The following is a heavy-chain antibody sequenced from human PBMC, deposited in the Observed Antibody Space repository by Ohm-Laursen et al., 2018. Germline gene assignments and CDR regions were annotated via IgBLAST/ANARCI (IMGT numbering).Heavy chain of an antibody. J-gene: IGHJ5*02. D-gene: IGHD3-9*01. CDR1: GYTFTSYG. V-gene: IGHV1-18*01. CDR3: ARDLSQLRYFDWSRYVHWFDP. Sequence: EASVKVSCKASGYTFTSYGISWVRQAPGQGLEWMGWISAYNGNTNYAQKLQGRVTMTTDTSTSTAYMELRSLRSDDTAVYYCARDLSQLRYFDWSRYVHWFDPWGQGTLVTVSS. CDR2: ISAYNGNT.